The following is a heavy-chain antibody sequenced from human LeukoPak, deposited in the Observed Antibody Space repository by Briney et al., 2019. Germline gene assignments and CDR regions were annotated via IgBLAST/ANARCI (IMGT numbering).Heavy chain of an antibody. D-gene: IGHD2-2*01. V-gene: IGHV3-7*01. CDR1: GFTFSNYW. CDR3: VRESRRYQLPGLNDYYYMDV. Sequence: GGSLRLSCAASGFTFSNYWMSWVRQAPGKGLEWVANIKQDGSEKYYVDTVKGRFTISRDIAKNSLYLQMNSLRAEDTAVYYCVRESRRYQLPGLNDYYYMDVWGKGTTVTVSS. CDR2: IKQDGSEK. J-gene: IGHJ6*03.